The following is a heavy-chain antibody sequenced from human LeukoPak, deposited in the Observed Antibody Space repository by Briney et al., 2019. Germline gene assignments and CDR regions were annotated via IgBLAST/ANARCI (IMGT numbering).Heavy chain of an antibody. J-gene: IGHJ5*02. CDR1: GVSFNGYY. Sequence: SETLSLTCAVYGVSFNGYYLRWIRQPPGKGLEWIGEINHSGSTNYNPSLKSRVTISVDTSKNQFSLKLSSVTAADTAVYYCTSQTVARWFDPWGQGTLVTVSS. D-gene: IGHD2-21*02. V-gene: IGHV4-34*01. CDR2: INHSGST. CDR3: TSQTVARWFDP.